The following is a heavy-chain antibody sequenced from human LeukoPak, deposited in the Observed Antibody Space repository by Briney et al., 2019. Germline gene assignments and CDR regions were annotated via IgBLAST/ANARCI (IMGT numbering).Heavy chain of an antibody. CDR3: ARQSGDQSSAWYFDA. D-gene: IGHD6-19*01. CDR2: IYHSGST. Sequence: SQTLSLTCAVSGGSISSGGYSWSWIRQPPGKGLEWIGYIYHSGSTYYNPSLKSRVTISVDRSTDQFSLRLSSATAADTAMYYCARQSGDQSSAWYFDAWGQGTLVTVSS. CDR1: GGSISSGGYS. V-gene: IGHV4-30-2*01. J-gene: IGHJ4*02.